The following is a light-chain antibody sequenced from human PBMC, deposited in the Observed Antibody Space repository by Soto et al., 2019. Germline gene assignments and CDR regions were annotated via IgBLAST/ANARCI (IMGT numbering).Light chain of an antibody. CDR1: QSISSW. CDR3: QQYNSDSGT. CDR2: KAS. J-gene: IGKJ2*01. V-gene: IGKV1-5*03. Sequence: DIQMTQSPSTLSASVGDRVTITCRASQSISSWLAWYQQKPGKAPKLLIYKASSLESGVPSRFSGSGSGTEFALTISSLQPGDFAPYYCQQYNSDSGTFGQGTKLEIK.